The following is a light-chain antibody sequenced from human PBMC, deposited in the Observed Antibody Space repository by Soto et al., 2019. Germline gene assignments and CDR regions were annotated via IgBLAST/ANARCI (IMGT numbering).Light chain of an antibody. CDR3: QQYTKWPPIP. Sequence: EVGMTQSPATLSVSTGERVTLSCRASQSVRSNLAWYQQKPGQSPRLLIYGASTRATGIPARFSGSGSGTEFTLTISSLQSEDFAVYYCQQYTKWPPIPFCQVRLLEI. V-gene: IGKV3-15*01. CDR2: GAS. J-gene: IGKJ5*01. CDR1: QSVRSN.